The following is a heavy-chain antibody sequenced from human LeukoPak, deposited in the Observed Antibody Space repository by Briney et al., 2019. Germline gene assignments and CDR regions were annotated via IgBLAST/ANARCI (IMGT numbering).Heavy chain of an antibody. Sequence: GASVKVSCKASGYTFTGYYMHWVRQAPGQGLEWMGWINPNSGGTNYAQKFQGWVTMTRDTSITTAYMELSRLRSDDTAVNYCARSRIWFGAPSDGMDVWGQGTTVTVSS. D-gene: IGHD3-10*01. J-gene: IGHJ6*02. V-gene: IGHV1-2*04. CDR1: GYTFTGYY. CDR3: ARSRIWFGAPSDGMDV. CDR2: INPNSGGT.